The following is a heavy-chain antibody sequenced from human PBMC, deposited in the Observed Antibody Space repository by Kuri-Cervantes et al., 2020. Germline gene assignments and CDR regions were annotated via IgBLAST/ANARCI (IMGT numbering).Heavy chain of an antibody. CDR3: ARERGGILTGWPPKDPKSFQH. J-gene: IGHJ1*01. CDR2: IYTSGST. V-gene: IGHV4-4*07. D-gene: IGHD3-9*01. CDR1: GGSISSYY. Sequence: SETLSLTCTVSGGSISSYYWSWIRQPAGKGLEWIGPIYTSGSTNYNPSLKSRVTISVDTSKNQFSLKLSSLTAADTAVYYCARERGGILTGWPPKDPKSFQHWGQGPLVPVSS.